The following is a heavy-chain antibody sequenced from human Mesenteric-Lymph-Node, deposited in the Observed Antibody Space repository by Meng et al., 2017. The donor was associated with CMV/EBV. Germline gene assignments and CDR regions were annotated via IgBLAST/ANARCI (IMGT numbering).Heavy chain of an antibody. CDR3: ARAGGGFLEWLCYFDY. D-gene: IGHD3-3*01. J-gene: IGHJ4*02. V-gene: IGHV3-66*03. CDR1: GLTISRND. Sequence: GGSLRLSCAASGLTISRNDMRWVRQAPGKGLEWDTHYADSVKGRFTISRDNSKNTLYLQMNSLRAEDTAVYYCARAGGGFLEWLCYFDYWGQGTLVTVSS.